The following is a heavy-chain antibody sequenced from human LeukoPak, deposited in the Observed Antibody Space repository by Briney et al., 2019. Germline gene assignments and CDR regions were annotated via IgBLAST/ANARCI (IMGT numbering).Heavy chain of an antibody. J-gene: IGHJ4*02. CDR1: GGSISSYY. V-gene: IGHV4-4*07. CDR3: ARTQERVKIVDY. CDR2: IYTSGST. Sequence: SETLSLTCTVSGGSISSYYWSWIRQPAGKGLEWIGRIYTSGSTNYNPSLKSRVTMSVDTSKNQFSLKLSSVTAADTAVHYCARTQERVKIVDYWWQGTLVTVSS. D-gene: IGHD1-26*01.